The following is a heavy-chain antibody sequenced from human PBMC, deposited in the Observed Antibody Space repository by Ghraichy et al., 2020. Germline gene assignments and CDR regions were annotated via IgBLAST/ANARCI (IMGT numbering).Heavy chain of an antibody. CDR1: GDSVSSESAA. CDR2: TYCRSSCYN. V-gene: IGHV6-1*01. D-gene: IGHD1-1*01. CDR3: GASRITTGTITY. J-gene: IGHJ4*02. Sequence: SQTLSLTCDVSGDSVSSESAAWNWIRQSPSRGLEWLGRTYCRSSCYNDYAVSVRGRITVTPDTSKNQFSLYLKSVTPDDSAVYYCGASRITTGTITYWGQGNLVTVSS.